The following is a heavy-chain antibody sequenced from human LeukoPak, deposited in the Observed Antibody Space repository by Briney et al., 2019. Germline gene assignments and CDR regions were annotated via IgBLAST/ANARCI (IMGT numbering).Heavy chain of an antibody. CDR1: GFTFDDYG. Sequence: GGSLRLSCAASGFTFDDYGMSWVRQGPGKGLEWVSAISGSGGSTYYADSVKGRFTISRDNSKNTLYLQMNSLRAEDTAVYYCAKDFEPHCSSTSCYTFDYWGQGTLVTVSS. V-gene: IGHV3-23*01. CDR2: ISGSGGST. D-gene: IGHD2-2*02. J-gene: IGHJ4*02. CDR3: AKDFEPHCSSTSCYTFDY.